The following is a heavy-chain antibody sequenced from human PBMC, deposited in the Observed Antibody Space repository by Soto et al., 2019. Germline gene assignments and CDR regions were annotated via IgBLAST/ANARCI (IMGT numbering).Heavy chain of an antibody. V-gene: IGHV3-48*01. Sequence: GGSLRLSCAASGFTFSSYSMNWVRQAPGKGLEWVSYISSSSSTIYYADSVKGRFTISRDNAKNSLYLQMNSLRAEDTAVYYCARESAANVYWGQGTLVTVSS. CDR1: GFTFSSYS. D-gene: IGHD2-15*01. CDR2: ISSSSSTI. J-gene: IGHJ4*02. CDR3: ARESAANVY.